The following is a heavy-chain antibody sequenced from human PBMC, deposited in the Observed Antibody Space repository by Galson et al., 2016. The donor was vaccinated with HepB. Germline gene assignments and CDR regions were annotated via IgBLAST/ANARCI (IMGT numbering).Heavy chain of an antibody. CDR2: FRPSSGGT. D-gene: IGHD2-21*01. CDR3: AREQGEAYFFDY. CDR1: GCTFTNYY. Sequence: VKVSCKASGCTFTNYYLHWVRQAPGQGPEWMGTFRPSSGGTTYAQKLQGRVTMTGDTSTNTVYMELSSLRSEDTAVYYCAREQGEAYFFDYWGQGTLVTVSS. V-gene: IGHV1-46*04. J-gene: IGHJ4*02.